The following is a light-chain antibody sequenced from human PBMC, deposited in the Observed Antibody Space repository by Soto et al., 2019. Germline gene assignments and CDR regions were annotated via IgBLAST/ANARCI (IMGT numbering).Light chain of an antibody. CDR2: GAS. J-gene: IGKJ1*01. CDR1: QSISDT. Sequence: VMKQSPYTGSVSPGATVTLSCRASQSISDTLAWYQQKPGQAPRLLIHGASTRAPGFPARFSGSGSGTDFTLTISSLQSEDFAVYYCQQHDRWPWTFGQGIKV. CDR3: QQHDRWPWT. V-gene: IGKV3-15*01.